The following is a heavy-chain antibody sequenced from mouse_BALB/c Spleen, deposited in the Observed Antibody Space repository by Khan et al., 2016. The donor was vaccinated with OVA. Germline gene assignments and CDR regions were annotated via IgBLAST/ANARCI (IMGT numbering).Heavy chain of an antibody. J-gene: IGHJ4*01. V-gene: IGHV1-4*01. CDR1: GYTFTSNT. Sequence: QVQLQQSGAELARPGASVMMSCKTSGYTFTSNTMHWVKQRPGQGLEWIGYINPRTGYTNYIQHFKDKATLTADTSSNTAYMQLSSLTSEDSALYYCARRTTGYTLDYWGQGTSVTVSS. CDR3: ARRTTGYTLDY. CDR2: INPRTGYT. D-gene: IGHD2-14*01.